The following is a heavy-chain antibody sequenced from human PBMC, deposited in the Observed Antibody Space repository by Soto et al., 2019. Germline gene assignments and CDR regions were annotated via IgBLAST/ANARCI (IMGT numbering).Heavy chain of an antibody. CDR2: IYYSGST. Sequence: SETLSLTCTVSGGSISSYYWSWIRQPPGKGLEWIGYIYYSGSTNYNPSHKSRVNISVDTSKNQFSLKLSSVTAADTALYYCARDLVYCSGGSCYWPDYYYGMDVWGQGTTVTVSS. CDR1: GGSISSYY. V-gene: IGHV4-59*01. J-gene: IGHJ6*02. D-gene: IGHD2-15*01. CDR3: ARDLVYCSGGSCYWPDYYYGMDV.